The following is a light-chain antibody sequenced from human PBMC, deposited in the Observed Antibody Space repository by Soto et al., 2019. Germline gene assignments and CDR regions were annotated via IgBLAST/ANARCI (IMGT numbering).Light chain of an antibody. Sequence: EIVLTQSPGTLSLSPGERATLSCRASQSVSSSYLAWYQQKPGQAPRLLIYGASSRATGIPDRFSGSGSGTDFTLTISRLEPEDVAVYYCKKYGRSPLTFGGGTKVEIK. CDR2: GAS. CDR3: KKYGRSPLT. CDR1: QSVSSSY. J-gene: IGKJ4*01. V-gene: IGKV3-20*01.